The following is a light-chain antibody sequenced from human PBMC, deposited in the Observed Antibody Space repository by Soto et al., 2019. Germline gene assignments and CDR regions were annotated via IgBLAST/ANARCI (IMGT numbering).Light chain of an antibody. CDR3: KQYDNWPWK. V-gene: IGKV3D-15*01. Sequence: EIVWTPSPATLSFAPVEISPLYCIASQSVTNSLAWYQQKPGQAPRLLVYGAYSRATGIQDRFSGSGSGTDFTLTIRSMQSEDFAVYYCKQYDNWPWKFGKGPKVAIK. CDR1: QSVTNS. J-gene: IGKJ1*01. CDR2: GAY.